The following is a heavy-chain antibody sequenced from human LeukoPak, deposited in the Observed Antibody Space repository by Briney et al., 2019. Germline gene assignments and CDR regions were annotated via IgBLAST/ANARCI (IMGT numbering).Heavy chain of an antibody. CDR3: AKDGYSSGWYSPDY. V-gene: IGHV3-21*04. CDR2: ISSSSSYI. Sequence: PGGSLRLSCAASGFTFSSYSMNWVRQAPGKGLEWVSSISSSSSYIYYADSVKGRFTISRDNAKNSLYLQMNSLRAEDTALYYCAKDGYSSGWYSPDYWGQGTLVTVSS. J-gene: IGHJ4*02. CDR1: GFTFSSYS. D-gene: IGHD6-19*01.